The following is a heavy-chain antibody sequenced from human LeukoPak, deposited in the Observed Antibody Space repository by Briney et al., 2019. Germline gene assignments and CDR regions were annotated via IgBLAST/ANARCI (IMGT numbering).Heavy chain of an antibody. CDR2: INQAGSAQ. J-gene: IGHJ4*02. D-gene: IGHD5-12*01. Sequence: QPGGSLRLSCAASGFTFRSYWMSWVRQAPGKGLEWVANINQAGSAQYYVDSVKGRFTISRDDAKNSLYVKMNSLREEDTAVYYCARVGYSGWNLEYWGQGTLVTVSS. CDR3: ARVGYSGWNLEY. CDR1: GFTFRSYW. V-gene: IGHV3-7*01.